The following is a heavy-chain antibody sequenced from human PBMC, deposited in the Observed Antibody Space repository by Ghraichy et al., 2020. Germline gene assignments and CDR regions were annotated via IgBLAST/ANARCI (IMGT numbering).Heavy chain of an antibody. CDR1: GVTSNTYY. J-gene: IGHJ3*02. CDR2: INYSGYI. D-gene: IGHD3-22*01. V-gene: IGHV4-34*08. Sequence: SETLSLTCVVSGVTSNTYYWTWIRQPPGKGLEWIGEINYSGYITYNPSLKSRVTISPDTSKSQFSLNLTSVTAADTAVYYCAISRSQWLGAFDIWGQGTMVTVSS. CDR3: AISRSQWLGAFDI.